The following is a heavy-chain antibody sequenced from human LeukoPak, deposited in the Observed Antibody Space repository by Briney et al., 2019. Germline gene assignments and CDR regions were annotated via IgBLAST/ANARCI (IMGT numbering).Heavy chain of an antibody. CDR1: GFTFSSYA. J-gene: IGHJ4*02. Sequence: QPGGSLRLSCAASGFTFSSYAMSWVRQAPGKGLEWVSAISGSGGSTYHADSVKGRFTISRDNSKNTLYLQMNSLRAEDTAVYYCAKDFVGFDYYDRSGYLFLPAYWGQGTLVTVSS. CDR2: ISGSGGST. CDR3: AKDFVGFDYYDRSGYLFLPAY. V-gene: IGHV3-23*01. D-gene: IGHD3-22*01.